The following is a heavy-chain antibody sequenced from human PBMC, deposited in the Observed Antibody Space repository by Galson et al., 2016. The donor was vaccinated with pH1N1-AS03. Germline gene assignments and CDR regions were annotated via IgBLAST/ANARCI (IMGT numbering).Heavy chain of an antibody. CDR2: IAKDGTTK. D-gene: IGHD3-10*01. V-gene: IGHV3-30-3*01. CDR3: AREGTGIVRSYRGSLDS. Sequence: LRLSCAASGFDFRSYSMHWVRQAPGKGLEWGAVIAKDGTTKFDADFVKGRFTISRDNSRNTLYLEMSRLTPEDTAVYYCAREGTGIVRSYRGSLDSRGQGTLVTVTS. CDR1: GFDFRSYS. J-gene: IGHJ4*02.